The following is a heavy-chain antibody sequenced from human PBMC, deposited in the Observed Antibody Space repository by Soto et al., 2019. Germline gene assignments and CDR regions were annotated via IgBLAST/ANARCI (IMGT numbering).Heavy chain of an antibody. CDR2: INPNSGGT. J-gene: IGHJ3*02. CDR1: GYTFNGYY. D-gene: IGHD6-13*01. V-gene: IGHV1-2*04. Sequence: ASLKVSCKASGYTFNGYYMHWVRQAPGQGLEWMGWINPNSGGTNYAQKFQGWVTMTRDTSISTAYMELSRLRSDDTAVYYCARDLGQLAYDAFDIWAQGTMVNVSS. CDR3: ARDLGQLAYDAFDI.